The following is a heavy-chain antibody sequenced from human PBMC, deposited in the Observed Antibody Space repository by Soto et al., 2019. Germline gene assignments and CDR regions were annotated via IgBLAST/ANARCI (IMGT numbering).Heavy chain of an antibody. CDR2: VFRSGST. CDR1: GGAISSGDYS. V-gene: IGHV4-30-2*01. J-gene: IGHJ4*02. D-gene: IGHD3-10*01. Sequence: QLQLQESGSGLVKPSQTLSLTCTVSGGAISSGDYSWSWIRQPPGKGLELIGYVFRSGSTYYSPSLKSRVTISVDGSKNQFSLKLTSVTAADTGVYYCARGSYGAGSGYWGQGTLVTVSS. CDR3: ARGSYGAGSGY.